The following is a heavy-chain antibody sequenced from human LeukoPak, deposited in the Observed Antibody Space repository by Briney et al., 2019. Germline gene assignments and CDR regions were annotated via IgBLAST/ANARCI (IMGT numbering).Heavy chain of an antibody. Sequence: ASVKVSCKASGYTFTGYYMHWVRQAPGQGLEWMGRINPNSGGTNYAQTFQGRVTMTRDTSITTAYLEVSSLRSDNTAVYYCARGEYSSSWDHYYFDYWGQGTLVTVSS. V-gene: IGHV1-2*06. CDR3: ARGEYSSSWDHYYFDY. J-gene: IGHJ4*02. CDR1: GYTFTGYY. CDR2: INPNSGGT. D-gene: IGHD6-13*01.